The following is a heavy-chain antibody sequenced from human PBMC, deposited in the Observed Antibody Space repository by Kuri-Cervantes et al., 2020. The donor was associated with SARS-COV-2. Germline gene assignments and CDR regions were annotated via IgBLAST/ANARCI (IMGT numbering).Heavy chain of an antibody. J-gene: IGHJ4*02. CDR1: GFTFSDYY. Sequence: GGSLRLSCAASGFTFSDYYMSWIRQAPGKGLDWVSYISSSSSYTNYADSAKGRFTISRDNAKNSLYLQMNSLRAEDTAVYYCARIATGSSSLLFDYWGQGTLVTVSS. D-gene: IGHD6-13*01. CDR3: ARIATGSSSLLFDY. CDR2: ISSSSSYT. V-gene: IGHV3-11*06.